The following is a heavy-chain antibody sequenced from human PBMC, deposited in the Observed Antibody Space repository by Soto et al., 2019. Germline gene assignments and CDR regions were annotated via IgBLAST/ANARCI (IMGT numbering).Heavy chain of an antibody. Sequence: GGSLRLSCAASGFTFDDYAMHWVRQAPGKGLEWVSGISWNSGSIGYADSVKGRFTISRDNAKNSLYLQMNSLRAEDTALYYCAKVHSRLLWFGELLFDYWGQGTLVTVSS. V-gene: IGHV3-9*01. J-gene: IGHJ4*02. CDR3: AKVHSRLLWFGELLFDY. D-gene: IGHD3-10*01. CDR1: GFTFDDYA. CDR2: ISWNSGSI.